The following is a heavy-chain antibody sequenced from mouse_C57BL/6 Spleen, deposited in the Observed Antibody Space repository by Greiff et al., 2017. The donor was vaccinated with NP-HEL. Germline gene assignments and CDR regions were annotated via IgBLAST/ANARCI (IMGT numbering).Heavy chain of an antibody. CDR1: GYTFTDYE. V-gene: IGHV1-15*01. CDR2: IDPETGGT. CDR3: TRFTIVFDY. Sequence: ESGAELVRPGASVTLSCKASGYTFTDYEMHWVKQTPVHGLEWIGAIDPETGGTAYNQKFKGKAILTADKSSSTAYMELRSLTSEDSAVYYCTRFTIVFDYWGQGTTLTVSS. J-gene: IGHJ2*01. D-gene: IGHD2-12*01.